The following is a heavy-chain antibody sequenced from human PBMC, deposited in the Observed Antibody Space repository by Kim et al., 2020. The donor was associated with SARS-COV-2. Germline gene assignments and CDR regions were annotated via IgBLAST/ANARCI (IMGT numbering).Heavy chain of an antibody. D-gene: IGHD3-22*01. CDR1: GFTFSTYA. J-gene: IGHJ4*02. CDR2: ISYDGSKK. Sequence: GGSLRLSCAASGFTFSTYAMHWVRQAAGKGLEWVAVISYDGSKKDYADSVKGRFTISRDNSKNTLYLQMNSLRAEDSAVYYCAIYRNYSDSGGFLYWGQGTLVTVSS. V-gene: IGHV3-30*04. CDR3: AIYRNYSDSGGFLY.